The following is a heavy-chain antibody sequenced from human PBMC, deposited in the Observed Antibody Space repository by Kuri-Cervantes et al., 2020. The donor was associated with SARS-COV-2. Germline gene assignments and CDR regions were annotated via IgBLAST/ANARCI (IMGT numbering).Heavy chain of an antibody. CDR2: INRSGST. CDR3: ARGPGLYSRKAYGMDV. D-gene: IGHD3-16*02. CDR1: GGSFSGYY. J-gene: IGHJ6*02. Sequence: SETLSLTCAVYGGSFSGYYWSWIRQPPGKGLEWIGEINRSGSTNYNPSLKSRVTISVDTSKNQFSLKLSSVTAADTAVYYCARGPGLYSRKAYGMDVWGQGTTVTVSS. V-gene: IGHV4-34*01.